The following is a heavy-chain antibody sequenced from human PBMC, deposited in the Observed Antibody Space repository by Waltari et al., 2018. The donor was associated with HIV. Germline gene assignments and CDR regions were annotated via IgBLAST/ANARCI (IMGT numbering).Heavy chain of an antibody. CDR2: IVVGRGNT. D-gene: IGHD2-15*01. CDR3: AAAYCSGGSCRKSVYGMDV. J-gene: IGHJ6*02. Sequence: QMQLVQSGPEVKKPGTSVKVSCKASGFTFTSSAVQWVRQARGQRLEWIGWIVVGRGNTNYAQKFQERVTITRDMSTSTAYMELSSLRSEDTAVYYCAAAYCSGGSCRKSVYGMDVWGQGTTVTVSS. CDR1: GFTFTSSA. V-gene: IGHV1-58*01.